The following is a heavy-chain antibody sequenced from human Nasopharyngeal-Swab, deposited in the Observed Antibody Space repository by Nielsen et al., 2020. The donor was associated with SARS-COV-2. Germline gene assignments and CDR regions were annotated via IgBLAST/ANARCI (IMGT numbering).Heavy chain of an antibody. CDR1: GFPFSIYA. J-gene: IGHJ1*01. V-gene: IGHV3-23*01. Sequence: GESLRISCAASGFPFSIYAMSWVRQAPGKGLEWVSAISGSGGSTYYADSVKGRFTISRDNSKNTLYLQMNSLRAEDTAVYYCAKDQGIAVAGPTRGKYFQHWGQGTLVTVSS. CDR2: ISGSGGST. CDR3: AKDQGIAVAGPTRGKYFQH. D-gene: IGHD6-19*01.